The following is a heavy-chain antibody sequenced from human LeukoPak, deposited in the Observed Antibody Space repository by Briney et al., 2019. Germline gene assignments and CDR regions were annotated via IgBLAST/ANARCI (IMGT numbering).Heavy chain of an antibody. CDR2: VSAYNGHT. J-gene: IGHJ6*03. CDR1: GYTFNSYG. Sequence: ASVKVSCKASGYTFNSYGISWVRQAPGQGLEWMGWVSAYNGHTNYAQKFQGRVTMTRNTSISTAYMELSSLRSEDTAVYYCAREFISTSYKWGYYYYYYMDVWGKGTTVTISS. CDR3: AREFISTSYKWGYYYYYYMDV. V-gene: IGHV1-18*01. D-gene: IGHD2-2*01.